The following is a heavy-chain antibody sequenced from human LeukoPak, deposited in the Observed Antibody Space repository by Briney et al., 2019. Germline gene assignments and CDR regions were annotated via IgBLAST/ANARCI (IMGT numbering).Heavy chain of an antibody. CDR1: GGSISSSSYY. J-gene: IGHJ3*02. V-gene: IGHV4-39*01. CDR3: ARRNEDLIAAAGSDAFDI. CDR2: IYYSGST. Sequence: SETLSLTCTVSGGSISSSSYYWGWIRQPPGKGLEWIGSIYYSGSTYYNPSLKSQVTISVDTSKNQFSLKLSSVTAADTAVYYCARRNEDLIAAAGSDAFDIWGQGTMVTVSS. D-gene: IGHD6-13*01.